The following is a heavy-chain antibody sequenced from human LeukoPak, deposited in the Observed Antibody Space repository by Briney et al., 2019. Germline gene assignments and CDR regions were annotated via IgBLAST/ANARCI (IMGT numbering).Heavy chain of an antibody. Sequence: SETLSLTCTVSGGSISSRGYSWGWLRQPPGKGLEWVGSISSTGSTYYNPSLKSRVTISVDTSKNQFSLELSFVTASNTAVYYCASHYDWGIYSDYWGKGTLVTVSS. V-gene: IGHV4-39*01. CDR1: GGSISSRGYS. J-gene: IGHJ4*02. CDR3: ASHYDWGIYSDY. CDR2: ISSTGST. D-gene: IGHD3-10*01.